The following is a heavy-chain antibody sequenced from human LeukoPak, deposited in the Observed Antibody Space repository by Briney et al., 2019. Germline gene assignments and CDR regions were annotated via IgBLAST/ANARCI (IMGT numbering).Heavy chain of an antibody. D-gene: IGHD3-10*01. CDR1: GYTFTSYY. V-gene: IGHV1-46*01. CDR3: AMGFGEWNNFDY. CDR2: INPSGGSK. Sequence: ASVQVSCKASGYTFTSYYMHWVRQAPGQGLEWMGIINPSGGSKSYAQKFQGRVTMTRDTYTSTVYMELSSLRSEDTAVYYCAMGFGEWNNFDYWGQGTLVTVSS. J-gene: IGHJ4*02.